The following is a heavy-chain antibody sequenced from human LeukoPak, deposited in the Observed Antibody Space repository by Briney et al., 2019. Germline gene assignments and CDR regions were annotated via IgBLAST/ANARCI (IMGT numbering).Heavy chain of an antibody. V-gene: IGHV3-7*01. Sequence: GGSLRLSCAASGFTFSSYWMSWVRQAPGKGLEWVANIKQDGSEKYYVDSVKGRFTISRDNAKNSLYLQMNSLRVEDTAVYYCAKGELLRDFDYWGQGTLVTVSS. J-gene: IGHJ4*02. CDR3: AKGELLRDFDY. CDR1: GFTFSSYW. D-gene: IGHD3-10*01. CDR2: IKQDGSEK.